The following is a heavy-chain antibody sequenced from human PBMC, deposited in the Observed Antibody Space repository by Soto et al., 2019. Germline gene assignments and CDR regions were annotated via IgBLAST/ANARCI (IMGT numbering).Heavy chain of an antibody. CDR2: ISPIFVTA. V-gene: IGHV1-69*13. J-gene: IGHJ6*02. CDR3: ARGGVGNYYYYYGMDV. D-gene: IGHD4-4*01. Sequence: GASGKVSCKASCYTLTSYVISWVRPAPGQGLEWMGGISPIFVTANYAQKFQGRVTITADESTSTAYMELSSLRSEDTAVYYCARGGVGNYYYYYGMDVWGQGTTVTVSS. CDR1: CYTLTSYV.